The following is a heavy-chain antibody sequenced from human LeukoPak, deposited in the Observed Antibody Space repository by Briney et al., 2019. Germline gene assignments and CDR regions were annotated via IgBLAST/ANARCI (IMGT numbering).Heavy chain of an antibody. Sequence: HPGGSLRLSCAASGFTFSSYAMSWVRQAPGKGLEWVSAISGSGGSTYYADSVKGRFTISRDNSKNTLYLQMNSLRAEDTAVYYCATILGRITMVRGVAFDYWGQGTLVTVSS. CDR3: ATILGRITMVRGVAFDY. V-gene: IGHV3-23*01. CDR2: ISGSGGST. J-gene: IGHJ4*02. CDR1: GFTFSSYA. D-gene: IGHD3-10*01.